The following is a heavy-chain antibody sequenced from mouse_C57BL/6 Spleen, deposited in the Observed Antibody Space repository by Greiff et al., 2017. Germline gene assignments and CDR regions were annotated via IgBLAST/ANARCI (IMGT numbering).Heavy chain of an antibody. J-gene: IGHJ2*01. D-gene: IGHD3-1*01. Sequence: QVQLQQPGAELVKPGASVKLSCKASGYTFTSYWMHWVKQRPGRGLEWIGRFDPNSGGTKYNEKFKSKATLTVDKPASTAYMQLSSLTSEDSEVYDCARNGLNYWGQGTTLTVSS. CDR2: FDPNSGGT. V-gene: IGHV1-72*01. CDR3: ARNGLNY. CDR1: GYTFTSYW.